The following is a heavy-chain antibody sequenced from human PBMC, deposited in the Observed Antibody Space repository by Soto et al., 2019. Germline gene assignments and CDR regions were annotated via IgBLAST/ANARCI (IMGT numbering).Heavy chain of an antibody. CDR2: ISYDGSNK. CDR3: ARVRANDYEIDY. J-gene: IGHJ4*02. D-gene: IGHD4-17*01. Sequence: GGSLRLSCAASGFTFSSYAMHWVRQAPGKGLEWVAVISYDGSNKYYADSVKGRFTISRDNARNSLFLQMNSLRAEDTAVYYCARVRANDYEIDYWGQGTLVTVSS. CDR1: GFTFSSYA. V-gene: IGHV3-30-3*01.